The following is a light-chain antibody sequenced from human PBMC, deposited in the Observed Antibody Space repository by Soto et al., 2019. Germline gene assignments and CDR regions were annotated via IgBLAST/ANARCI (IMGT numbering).Light chain of an antibody. Sequence: EIVLTQSPGTLSLSPGERATLSCRASQSLSSTYLAWYQQKPGQAPRLLIYGASRRATGIPDRFSGSGSGTDFTLTISRLEPEDFAVYYCQPYGSSPRTFGQGTKLDIK. CDR2: GAS. CDR3: QPYGSSPRT. J-gene: IGKJ1*01. CDR1: QSLSSTY. V-gene: IGKV3-20*01.